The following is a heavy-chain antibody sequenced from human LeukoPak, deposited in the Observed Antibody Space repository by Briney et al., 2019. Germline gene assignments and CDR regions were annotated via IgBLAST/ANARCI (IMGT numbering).Heavy chain of an antibody. CDR1: GDSVSSGVYY. V-gene: IGHV4-61*08. CDR2: IYYSGST. J-gene: IGHJ4*02. Sequence: SETLSLTCTVSGDSVSSGVYYWSWIRQHPGKGLEWIGYIYYSGSTDYNPSLKSRVTISVDTSKNQFSLKLSSVTAADTAVYYCARVTWGWSIDSWGQGTLVTVSS. CDR3: ARVTWGWSIDS. D-gene: IGHD7-27*01.